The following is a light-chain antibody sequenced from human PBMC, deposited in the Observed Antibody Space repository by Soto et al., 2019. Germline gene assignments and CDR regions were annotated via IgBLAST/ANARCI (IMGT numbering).Light chain of an antibody. CDR2: WAS. Sequence: DNVMTQSPDSLAVSLGERATINCKSSQSVLYSSNNKNYLAWYQQKPGQPPKLLIYWASTRESGVPDRFSGSGSGTDFTLTISSLQAEDVAVYYCQQYYSTPFFGGGTKVEIK. V-gene: IGKV4-1*01. CDR3: QQYYSTPF. CDR1: QSVLYSSNNKNY. J-gene: IGKJ4*01.